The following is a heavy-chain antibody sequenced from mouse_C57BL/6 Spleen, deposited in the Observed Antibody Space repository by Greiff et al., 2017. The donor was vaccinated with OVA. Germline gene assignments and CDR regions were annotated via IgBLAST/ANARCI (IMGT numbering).Heavy chain of an antibody. CDR1: GFTIKNTY. J-gene: IGHJ2*01. Sequence: VQLQQSVAELVRPGASVKLSCTASGFTIKNTYMHWVKQRPEQGLEWIGRIDPANGNTKYAPKFQGKATITADTSSSTAYLQLSSLTSEDTAIYYCARSDYYGSSYPYFDYWGQGTTLTVSS. V-gene: IGHV14-3*01. D-gene: IGHD1-1*01. CDR2: IDPANGNT. CDR3: ARSDYYGSSYPYFDY.